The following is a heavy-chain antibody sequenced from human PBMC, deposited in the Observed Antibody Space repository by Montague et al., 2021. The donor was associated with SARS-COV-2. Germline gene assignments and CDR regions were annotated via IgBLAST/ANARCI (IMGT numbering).Heavy chain of an antibody. V-gene: IGHV4-4*02. CDR2: IHHSGST. CDR1: GGSISSSNW. J-gene: IGHJ4*02. D-gene: IGHD4/OR15-4a*01. Sequence: SETLSLTCAVSGGSISSSNWWIGEIHHSGSTNYNPSLKSRVTMSVDRSKNHFSLRLSSVTAADTAMYYYARGGYGGWTGYYFDYWGQGTLVTVSS. CDR3: ARGGYGGWTGYYFDY.